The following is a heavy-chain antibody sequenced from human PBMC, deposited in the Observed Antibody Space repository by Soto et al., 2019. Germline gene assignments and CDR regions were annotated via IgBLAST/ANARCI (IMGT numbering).Heavy chain of an antibody. D-gene: IGHD3-10*01. CDR3: ARGKFRFGEFNNWFDP. CDR1: GGSISSGSCY. J-gene: IGHJ5*02. CDR2: IYYSGST. V-gene: IGHV4-61*01. Sequence: TSETLSLTWTVSGGSISSGSCYWSWIRQPPGKGLEWIGYIYYSGSTNYNPSLKGRVTISVDTSKNQFSLKLSSVTAADTAVYYCARGKFRFGEFNNWFDPWGQGTLVTVSS.